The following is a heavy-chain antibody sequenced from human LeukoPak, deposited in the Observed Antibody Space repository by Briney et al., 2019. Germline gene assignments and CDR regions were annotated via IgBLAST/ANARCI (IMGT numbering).Heavy chain of an antibody. CDR2: ISAYNGNT. J-gene: IGHJ3*02. CDR3: ARGSGASASDAFDI. CDR1: GYNFSIYG. D-gene: IGHD1-26*01. Sequence: ASVKVSCKASGYNFSIYGINWVRQAPGQGLEWMGWISAYNGNTNYAQKLQDRVTMTTDTSTSTAYMELRSLRSDDAAVYYCARGSGASASDAFDIWGQGTMVSVSS. V-gene: IGHV1-18*04.